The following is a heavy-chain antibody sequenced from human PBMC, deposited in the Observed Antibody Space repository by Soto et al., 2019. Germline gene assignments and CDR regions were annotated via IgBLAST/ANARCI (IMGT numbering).Heavy chain of an antibody. V-gene: IGHV3-64*01. D-gene: IGHD6-6*01. CDR2: ISSTGIGT. CDR1: GFTLSSDA. CDR3: ARRARADYYYMDV. J-gene: IGHJ6*03. Sequence: EVQLVESGGGLAQPGGSLRLSCAASGFTLSSDAMDWVRQAPGKGLEYVSGISSTGIGTYYANSVKGRFTISRDNSKNTVYLQIDSLRPEDMAVYYCARRARADYYYMDVWCKGTTVTVS.